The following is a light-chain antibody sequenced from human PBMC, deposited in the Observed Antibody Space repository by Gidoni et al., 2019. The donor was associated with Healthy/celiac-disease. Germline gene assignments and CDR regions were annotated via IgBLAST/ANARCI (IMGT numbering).Light chain of an antibody. CDR1: QSVSSSY. J-gene: IGKJ3*01. CDR2: GAS. Sequence: EIVLTQSPGTLSLSPVERATLSCRASQSVSSSYLAWYQQKPGQAHRLLIYGASSRATGIPDRFSGSGSGTDFTLTISRLEPEDFAVYYCQQYGSSPRFTFGPGTKVDIK. V-gene: IGKV3-20*01. CDR3: QQYGSSPRFT.